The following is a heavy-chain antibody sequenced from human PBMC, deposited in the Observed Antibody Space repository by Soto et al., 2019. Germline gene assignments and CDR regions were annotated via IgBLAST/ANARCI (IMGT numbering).Heavy chain of an antibody. D-gene: IGHD3-10*01. Sequence: ASVKVSCKASGYTFTSYGISWVRQAPGQGLEWMGWISTYNGNTNYAQKFQGSVTMTTDTSTSTAYMELRSLRSDDTAVYYCAKSHGSGSYYSNYYYGMDVWGQGTTVTVSS. V-gene: IGHV1-18*01. CDR3: AKSHGSGSYYSNYYYGMDV. J-gene: IGHJ6*02. CDR2: ISTYNGNT. CDR1: GYTFTSYG.